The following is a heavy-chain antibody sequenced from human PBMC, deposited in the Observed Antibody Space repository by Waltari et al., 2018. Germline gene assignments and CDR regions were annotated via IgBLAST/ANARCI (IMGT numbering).Heavy chain of an antibody. CDR3: AREVIVVATSDAFDI. D-gene: IGHD5-12*01. CDR1: GDSITTHNYF. Sequence: QVQLQESGPGLVRPSQTLSLTCTVTGDSITTHNYFWGWIRQLPGRGRMWIGYIRYSGDSYYNPSLKSRATISRDPSQNQFSLRLSSVTAADTAVYYCAREVIVVATSDAFDIWGQGTMVTVST. V-gene: IGHV4-31*03. J-gene: IGHJ3*02. CDR2: IRYSGDS.